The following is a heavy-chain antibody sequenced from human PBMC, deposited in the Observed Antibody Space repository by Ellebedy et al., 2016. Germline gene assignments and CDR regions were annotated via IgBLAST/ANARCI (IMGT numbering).Heavy chain of an antibody. CDR2: IKQDGSET. CDR3: ARDRDIVVVTAHYDAFDL. J-gene: IGHJ3*01. D-gene: IGHD2-21*02. Sequence: GESLKISXGASGFTFSSHWMSWVRQAPGKGLEWVANIKQDGSETYYADSVKGRFTISRDNAKNSLYLQMNSLRAEDTAVYYCARDRDIVVVTAHYDAFDLWGQGTMVTVAS. CDR1: GFTFSSHW. V-gene: IGHV3-7*03.